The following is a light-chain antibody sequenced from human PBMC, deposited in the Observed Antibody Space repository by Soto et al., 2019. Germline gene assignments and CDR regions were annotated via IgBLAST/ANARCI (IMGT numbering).Light chain of an antibody. CDR2: KND. CDR3: AAWDDSLRVV. CDR1: TSNIGRTY. Sequence: QLVLTQPPSASGTPGQRVTISCSGSTSNIGRTYVYWYQQLPGTAPKLLIYKNDQRPSGVPDRFSGSKSGTSVSLAISGLRSEDEGDYYCAAWDDSLRVVFGGGTKLTVL. J-gene: IGLJ2*01. V-gene: IGLV1-47*01.